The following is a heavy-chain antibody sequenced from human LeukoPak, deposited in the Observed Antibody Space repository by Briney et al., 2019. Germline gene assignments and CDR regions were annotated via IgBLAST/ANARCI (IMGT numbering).Heavy chain of an antibody. D-gene: IGHD3-10*01. Sequence: SETLSLTCAVYGGSFSGYYWSWIRQPAGKGLEWIGRIYTSGSTNYNPSLKSRVTMSVDTSKNQFSLKLSSVTAADTAVYYCARDGGYYYGSGSYVGMDVWGQGTTVTVSS. J-gene: IGHJ6*02. CDR3: ARDGGYYYGSGSYVGMDV. CDR1: GGSFSGYY. V-gene: IGHV4-4*07. CDR2: IYTSGST.